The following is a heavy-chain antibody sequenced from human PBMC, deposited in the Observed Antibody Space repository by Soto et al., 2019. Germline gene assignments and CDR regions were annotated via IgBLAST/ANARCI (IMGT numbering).Heavy chain of an antibody. Sequence: QVQLVESGGGVVQPGRSLRLSCAASGFTFSSYGMHWVRQAPGKGLEWVAVISYDASNKYYADSVKGRFTISRDNSKNALYLQMNSLRAEDTAVYYCAKVPRGAPRGERYYYYGMDVWGQGTTVTVSS. CDR3: AKVPRGAPRGERYYYYGMDV. V-gene: IGHV3-30*18. CDR2: ISYDASNK. D-gene: IGHD3-16*01. CDR1: GFTFSSYG. J-gene: IGHJ6*02.